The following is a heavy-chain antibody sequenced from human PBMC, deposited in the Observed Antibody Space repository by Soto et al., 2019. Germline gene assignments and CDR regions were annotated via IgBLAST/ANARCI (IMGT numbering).Heavy chain of an antibody. CDR3: ARGLRDSSGWYGGFDY. CDR1: GGSFSGYX. Sequence: SETLSLTCXVYGGSFSGYXWSXIRQPPGKGLEWIGEIHHSGSTNYNPSLKSRVTISVDTSKNQFSLKLSSVTAADTAVYYCARGLRDSSGWYGGFDYWGQGTLVTVSS. J-gene: IGHJ4*02. D-gene: IGHD6-19*01. CDR2: IHHSGST. V-gene: IGHV4-34*01.